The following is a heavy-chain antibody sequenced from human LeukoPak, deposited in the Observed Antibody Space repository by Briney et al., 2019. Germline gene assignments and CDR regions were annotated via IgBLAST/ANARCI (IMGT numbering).Heavy chain of an antibody. J-gene: IGHJ4*02. CDR2: IYYSGST. CDR3: ARDRCSSTSCWADY. Sequence: SETLSLTCTVSGGSISSGGYYWSWIRQHPGKGLEWIGYIYYSGSTYYNPSLKSRVTISVDTSKNQFSLKLSSVTAADTAVYYCARDRCSSTSCWADYWGQGTLVTVSS. D-gene: IGHD2-2*01. V-gene: IGHV4-31*03. CDR1: GGSISSGGYY.